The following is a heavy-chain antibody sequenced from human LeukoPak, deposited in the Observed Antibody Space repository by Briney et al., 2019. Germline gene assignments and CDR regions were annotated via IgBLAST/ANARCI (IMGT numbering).Heavy chain of an antibody. CDR2: IYYSGST. CDR3: ARSPGGSCFDY. Sequence: PSETLSLTCTVSGGSISSYYWSWIRQPPGKGLEWIGYIYYSGSTNYNPSLKSRVTISVDTSKNQFSLKLSSVTAADTAVYYCARSPGGSCFDYWGQGTLVTVSS. J-gene: IGHJ4*02. V-gene: IGHV4-59*01. CDR1: GGSISSYY. D-gene: IGHD1-26*01.